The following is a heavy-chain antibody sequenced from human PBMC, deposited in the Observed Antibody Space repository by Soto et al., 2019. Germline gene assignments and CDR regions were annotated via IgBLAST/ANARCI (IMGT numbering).Heavy chain of an antibody. CDR2: INPNSDVT. J-gene: IGHJ4*02. CDR3: VRVGLNSNYDFDY. Sequence: QVQLVQSGAEVKKPGASVKVSCKASGYTFNSYYIHWVRQAPGQGLEWMGWINPNSDVTAYPQSFQDRGTMTRDMSITTVYMELTRLRSDDTAVYYCVRVGLNSNYDFDYWGQGTLITVSS. D-gene: IGHD4-4*01. V-gene: IGHV1-2*02. CDR1: GYTFNSYY.